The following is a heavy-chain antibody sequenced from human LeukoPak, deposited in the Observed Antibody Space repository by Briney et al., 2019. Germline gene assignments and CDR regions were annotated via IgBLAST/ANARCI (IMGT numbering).Heavy chain of an antibody. CDR2: IDQSGTT. CDR3: ARIPHFYFGYGYFDS. D-gene: IGHD2/OR15-2a*01. V-gene: IGHV4-34*01. CDR1: DGSFSGYY. J-gene: IGHJ4*02. Sequence: PSETLSLXCVVYDGSFSGYYWSWIRQPPGKGLEWIAEIDQSGTTNYNPSLKTRVSISVDTSKKQFSLTLTSMTAADTAVYYCARIPHFYFGYGYFDSWGQGTLVTVSS.